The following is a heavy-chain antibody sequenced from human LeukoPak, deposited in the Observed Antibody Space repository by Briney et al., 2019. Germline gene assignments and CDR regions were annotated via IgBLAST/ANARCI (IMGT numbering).Heavy chain of an antibody. CDR1: GFTFSSYS. D-gene: IGHD3-16*02. Sequence: GGSLRLSCAVSGFTFSSYSMNWVRQAPGKGLEWVSYISSSSSAIYYADSVKGRFTISRDNAKNSLYLQMNSLRGEDTAVYYCVRDPEGYTNPGYFDYWGQGTLVTVSS. J-gene: IGHJ4*02. CDR2: ISSSSSAI. CDR3: VRDPEGYTNPGYFDY. V-gene: IGHV3-48*01.